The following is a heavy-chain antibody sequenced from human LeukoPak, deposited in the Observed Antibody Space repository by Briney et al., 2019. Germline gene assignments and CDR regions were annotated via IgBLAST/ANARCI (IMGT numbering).Heavy chain of an antibody. CDR1: GGTFSSYA. V-gene: IGHV1-69*05. CDR3: ARELILQNYFDY. J-gene: IGHJ4*02. Sequence: SVKVSCKASGGTFSSYAISWVRQAPGQGLEWMGGIIPIFGTANYAQKFQGRVTITTDESTSTAYMELGSLRSEDTAVYYCARELILQNYFDYWGQGTLVTVSS. D-gene: IGHD2-21*01. CDR2: IIPIFGTA.